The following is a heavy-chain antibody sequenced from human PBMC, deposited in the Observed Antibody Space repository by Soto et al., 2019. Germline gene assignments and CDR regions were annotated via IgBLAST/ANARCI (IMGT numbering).Heavy chain of an antibody. V-gene: IGHV4-30-2*01. D-gene: IGHD2-15*01. CDR3: ARRQVVAAQH. CDR2: IYHSGST. J-gene: IGHJ1*01. Sequence: QLQLQESGSGLVKPSQTLSLTCAVSGGSISSGGYSWSWIRQPPGKGLEWIGYIYHSGSTYYNPSLKIRVTISVDRSKNQFSLNLSAVTAADTAVYYCARRQVVAAQHWGQGPWSPSPQ. CDR1: GGSISSGGYS.